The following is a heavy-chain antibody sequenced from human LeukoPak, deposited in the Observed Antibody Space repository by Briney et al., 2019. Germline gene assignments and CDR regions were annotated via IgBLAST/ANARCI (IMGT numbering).Heavy chain of an antibody. D-gene: IGHD6-13*01. CDR2: ISSSSSYI. V-gene: IGHV3-21*01. Sequence: GGSLRLSCAASGFTFSSYSMNWVRQAPGKGLEWVSSISSSSSYIYYADSVKGRFTISRDNAKNSLYLQMNSLRAEDTAVYYCATPDGFGQQLPLPWGQGTLVTVSS. CDR1: GFTFSSYS. CDR3: ATPDGFGQQLPLP. J-gene: IGHJ5*02.